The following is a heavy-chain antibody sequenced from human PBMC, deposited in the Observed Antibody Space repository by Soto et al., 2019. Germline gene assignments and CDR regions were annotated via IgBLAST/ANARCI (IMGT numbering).Heavy chain of an antibody. J-gene: IGHJ6*02. CDR2: IYHAGSV. CDR1: GYSIASGYY. V-gene: IGHV4-38-2*01. CDR3: ARTFDYYGMDV. Sequence: TSETLSLTCAVSGYSIASGYYWAWIRQSPGKGLEWIGSIYHAGSVYYNPSLNSRVAVSLDPSKNHFSLKLTPVTAADTAVYYCARTFDYYGMDVWGHGTTVTVSS.